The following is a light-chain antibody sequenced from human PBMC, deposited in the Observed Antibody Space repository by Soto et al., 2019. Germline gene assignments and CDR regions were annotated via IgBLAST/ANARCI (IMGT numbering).Light chain of an antibody. V-gene: IGKV3-11*01. CDR2: DVS. CDR3: QQSSDWPLT. J-gene: IGKJ4*01. Sequence: EIVLTQSPATLSLSPGDRATLSCRASQSVSSYLAWYQQRPGQAPRLLIYDVSNGATGIPARLSGSGSGTDFTLTISSLEPEHFAVYYCQQSSDWPLTFGGATKVDIK. CDR1: QSVSSY.